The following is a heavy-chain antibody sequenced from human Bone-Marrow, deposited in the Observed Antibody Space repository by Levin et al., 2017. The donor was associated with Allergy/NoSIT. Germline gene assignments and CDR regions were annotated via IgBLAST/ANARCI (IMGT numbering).Heavy chain of an antibody. J-gene: IGHJ2*01. CDR3: AGGGDYDRGYFEL. CDR2: MYYCGSI. Sequence: PSETLSLTCTVSGDSISSYFWNWIRQPPGKGLEWIGNMYYCGSIKYNPSLKSRIPISVDTSKKQFPLELSSVIAADTAVYYCAGGGDYDRGYFELWGRGTLVTVSS. CDR1: GDSISSYF. V-gene: IGHV4-59*01. D-gene: IGHD4-17*01.